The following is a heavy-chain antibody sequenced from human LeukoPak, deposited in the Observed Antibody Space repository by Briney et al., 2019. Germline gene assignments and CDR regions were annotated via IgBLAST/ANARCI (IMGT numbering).Heavy chain of an antibody. V-gene: IGHV3-48*03. CDR3: ARDISSSTRAFDI. Sequence: GGSLRLSCAASGSTLSTYEMTWVRQAPGKGLEWISFITSSGSPTFYADSVKGRFTIFRDTAKNSLFLQMNNLRGEDTAVYYCARDISSSTRAFDIWGQGTMVTVS. CDR1: GSTLSTYE. J-gene: IGHJ3*02. CDR2: ITSSGSPT. D-gene: IGHD2-15*01.